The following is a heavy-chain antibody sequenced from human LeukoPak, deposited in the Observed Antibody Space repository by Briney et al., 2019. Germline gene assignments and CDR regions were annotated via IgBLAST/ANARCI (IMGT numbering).Heavy chain of an antibody. Sequence: ASVKVSCKASGYIFTSYYMYWVRQAPGQGLEWMGIINPSGGSIRYAQKFQGRVTMTRDTSTSTAYMELRSLRSDDTAVYYCARAGYYYGSGSYGSLRYYYYYMDVWGKGTTVTISS. CDR1: GYIFTSYY. V-gene: IGHV1-46*01. CDR2: INPSGGSI. J-gene: IGHJ6*03. CDR3: ARAGYYYGSGSYGSLRYYYYYMDV. D-gene: IGHD3-10*01.